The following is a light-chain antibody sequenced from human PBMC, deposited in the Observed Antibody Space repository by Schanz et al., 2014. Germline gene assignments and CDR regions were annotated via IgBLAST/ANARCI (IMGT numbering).Light chain of an antibody. V-gene: IGKV1-5*01. CDR3: QQYFSTPWT. CDR1: QSISSW. Sequence: DIQMTQSPSSLSASVGDRVTITCRASQSISSWLAWYQQKPGKAPKLLIYAASSLQSGVPSRFSGSGSVTDFTLTISSLQAEDLAVYYCQQYFSTPWTFGQGTKVEL. CDR2: AAS. J-gene: IGKJ1*01.